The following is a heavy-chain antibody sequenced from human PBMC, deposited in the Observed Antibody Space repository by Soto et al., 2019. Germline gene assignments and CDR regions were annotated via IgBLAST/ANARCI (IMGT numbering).Heavy chain of an antibody. V-gene: IGHV1-18*01. Sequence: QVQLVQSGAEVKKPGASVKVSCKASGYTFTSYGISWVRQAPGQGLEWMGWISAYNGNTNYAQKRXXRVTMTTDTSTSTAYMELRSLRADDTAVCHCARELGGWGDYWGQGTLVTVSS. CDR1: GYTFTSYG. D-gene: IGHD3-16*01. J-gene: IGHJ4*02. CDR2: ISAYNGNT. CDR3: ARELGGWGDY.